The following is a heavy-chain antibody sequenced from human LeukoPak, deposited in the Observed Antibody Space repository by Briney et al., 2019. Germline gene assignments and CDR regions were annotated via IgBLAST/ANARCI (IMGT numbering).Heavy chain of an antibody. CDR2: ISAYNGNT. CDR1: GYTFTSYG. J-gene: IGHJ6*04. Sequence: ASVKVSCKASGYTFTSYGISWVRQAPGQGLEWMGWISAYNGNTNYAQKLQGRVTMTTDTSTSTAYMELGSLRSDDTAVYYCARETYSAVAGFAYYYYGMDVWGKGTTVTVSS. V-gene: IGHV1-18*04. D-gene: IGHD6-19*01. CDR3: ARETYSAVAGFAYYYYGMDV.